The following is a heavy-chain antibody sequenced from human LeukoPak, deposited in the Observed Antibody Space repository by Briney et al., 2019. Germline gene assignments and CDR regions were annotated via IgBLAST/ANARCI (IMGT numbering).Heavy chain of an antibody. CDR1: GFTFSSYA. J-gene: IGHJ4*02. Sequence: QPGGSLRLSCAASGFTFSSYAMSWVRQAPGKGLEWVSAISGSGGSTYYADSVKGRFTISRDNSKNTLYLQMNSLRAEDTAVYYCANPPVAGTVFYYGYWGQGTLVTVSS. V-gene: IGHV3-23*01. CDR3: ANPPVAGTVFYYGY. D-gene: IGHD6-19*01. CDR2: ISGSGGST.